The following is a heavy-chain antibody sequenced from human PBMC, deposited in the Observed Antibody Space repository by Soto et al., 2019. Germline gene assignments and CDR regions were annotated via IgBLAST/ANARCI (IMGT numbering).Heavy chain of an antibody. V-gene: IGHV4-34*01. Sequence: ASETLSLTCAVYGGSFSGYYWSWIRQPPGKGLEWIGEINHSGSTNYNPSLKSRVTISVDTSKNQFSLKLSSVTAADTAVYYCARPLAAAFSGWFDPWGQGTLVTVSS. D-gene: IGHD6-13*01. CDR3: ARPLAAAFSGWFDP. CDR1: GGSFSGYY. CDR2: INHSGST. J-gene: IGHJ5*02.